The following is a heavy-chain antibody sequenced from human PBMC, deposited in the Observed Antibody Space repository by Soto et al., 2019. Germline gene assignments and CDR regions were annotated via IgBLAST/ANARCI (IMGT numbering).Heavy chain of an antibody. V-gene: IGHV5-51*01. Sequence: GESLKISCQCSGYTFSNFWIAWVRQLPGKGLEYMGIIYPGDSETRYSPSFHGKVTISADRSIGTAYLQWSSLEASDSAMYYCATHRYSGSPSLDYWGQGTLVTVSS. J-gene: IGHJ4*02. D-gene: IGHD1-26*01. CDR1: GYTFSNFW. CDR2: IYPGDSET. CDR3: ATHRYSGSPSLDY.